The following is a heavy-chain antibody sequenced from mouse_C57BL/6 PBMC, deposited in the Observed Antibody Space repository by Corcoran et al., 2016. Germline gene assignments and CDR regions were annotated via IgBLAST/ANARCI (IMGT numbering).Heavy chain of an antibody. J-gene: IGHJ4*01. CDR3: AREGGGYDPLYAMDY. CDR2: INTYSGVP. CDR1: GYTFTTYG. Sequence: QIQLVQSGPELKKPGETVKISCKASGYTFTTYGMSWVKQAPGKGLKWMGWINTYSGVPTYADDFKGRFAFSLETSASTAYLQINNLKNEDTATYFCAREGGGYDPLYAMDYWGQGTSVTVSS. V-gene: IGHV9-3*01. D-gene: IGHD2-2*01.